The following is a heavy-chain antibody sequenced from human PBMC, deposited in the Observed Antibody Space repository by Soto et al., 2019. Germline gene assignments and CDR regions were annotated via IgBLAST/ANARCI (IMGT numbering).Heavy chain of an antibody. D-gene: IGHD3-10*01. CDR1: GFTFSSYS. CDR2: ISSSSSYI. Sequence: GGSLRLSCAASGFTFSSYSMNWVRQAPGKGLEWVSSISSSSSYIYYADSVKGRFTISRDNAKNSLYLQMNSLRAEDTAVYYCASGTYYYGSGRNITRDYYYMAVWGKGTTVTVSS. J-gene: IGHJ6*03. CDR3: ASGTYYYGSGRNITRDYYYMAV. V-gene: IGHV3-21*01.